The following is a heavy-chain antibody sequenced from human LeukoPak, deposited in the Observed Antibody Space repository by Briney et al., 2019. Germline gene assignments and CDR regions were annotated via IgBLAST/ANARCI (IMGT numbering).Heavy chain of an antibody. V-gene: IGHV4/OR15-8*01. CDR1: GGSIDSTNW. Sequence: SETLSLTCDVSGGSIDSTNWWNWVRQPPGKGLEWIGEIHHDGRINYNPSLKSRVTLSVDKSKNQFSLRLNSVTAADTAMYYCARSHDYLWGNYPDYWGQGTLVTVSS. J-gene: IGHJ4*02. D-gene: IGHD3-16*02. CDR2: IHHDGRI. CDR3: ARSHDYLWGNYPDY.